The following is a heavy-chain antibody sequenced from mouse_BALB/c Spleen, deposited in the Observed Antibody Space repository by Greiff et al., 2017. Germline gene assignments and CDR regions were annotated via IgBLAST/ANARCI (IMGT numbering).Heavy chain of an antibody. CDR2: IWAGGST. Sequence: VHLVESGPGLVAPSQSLSITCTVSGFSLTSYGVHWVRQPPGKGLEWLGVIWAGGSTNYNSALMSRLSISKDNSKSQVFLKMNSLQTDDTAMYYCARGEYRPFAYWGQGTLVTVSA. CDR3: ARGEYRPFAY. CDR1: GFSLTSYG. D-gene: IGHD2-14*01. V-gene: IGHV2-9*02. J-gene: IGHJ3*01.